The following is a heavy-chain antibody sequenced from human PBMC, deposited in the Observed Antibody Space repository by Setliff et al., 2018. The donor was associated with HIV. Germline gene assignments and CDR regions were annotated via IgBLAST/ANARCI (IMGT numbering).Heavy chain of an antibody. CDR3: ARLILGELSLFGPYWYFDL. Sequence: TSENLSLTCSVSGGSIDSNDYYWGWIRQPPGKGLEWIGTVYYTGSTFYNPSLESRVTISVDTSKNQCSLKLRSVTATDTTVYYCARLILGELSLFGPYWYFDLWGRGTLVTVS. CDR1: GGSIDSNDYY. J-gene: IGHJ2*01. CDR2: VYYTGST. V-gene: IGHV4-39*01. D-gene: IGHD3-16*02.